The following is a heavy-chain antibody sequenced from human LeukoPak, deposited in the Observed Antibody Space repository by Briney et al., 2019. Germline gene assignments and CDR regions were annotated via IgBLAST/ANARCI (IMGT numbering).Heavy chain of an antibody. V-gene: IGHV4-34*01. D-gene: IGHD3-10*01. Sequence: SETLTLTCAIYDASFSGYYWSWIRQPPGKGLEWIGEIHPSGSPSYNPSLESRTIISVDASKNQFSLILNSVTAADTALYFCSRGGDASKAGKYWGQGALVTVSS. J-gene: IGHJ4*02. CDR3: SRGGDASKAGKY. CDR1: DASFSGYY. CDR2: IHPSGSP.